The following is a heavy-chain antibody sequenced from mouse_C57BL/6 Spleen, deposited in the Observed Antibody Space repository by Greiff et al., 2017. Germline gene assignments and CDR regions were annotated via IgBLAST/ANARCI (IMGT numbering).Heavy chain of an antibody. J-gene: IGHJ2*01. V-gene: IGHV14-4*01. CDR3: TKAHYGSSYDGNYFDY. CDR2: IDPENGDT. CDR1: GFNIKDDY. Sequence: EVQLQQSGAELVRPGASVKLSCTASGFNIKDDYMHWVKQRPEQGLEWIGWIDPENGDTEYASKFQGKAPITADTSSNTAYLQLSSLTSEDTAVYYCTKAHYGSSYDGNYFDYWGQGTTLTVSS. D-gene: IGHD1-1*01.